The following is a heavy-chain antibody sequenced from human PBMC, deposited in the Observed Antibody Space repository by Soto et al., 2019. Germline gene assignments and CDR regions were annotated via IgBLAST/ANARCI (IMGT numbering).Heavy chain of an antibody. J-gene: IGHJ4*02. Sequence: ASVKVSCKASGYTFTSYAMHWVRQAPGQRLEWMGWINAGNGNTKYSQKFQGRVTITRDTSASTAYMELSSLRSEDTAVYYCARSNWNDAGLYYFDYWGQGTLVTSPQ. CDR2: INAGNGNT. CDR3: ARSNWNDAGLYYFDY. D-gene: IGHD1-20*01. CDR1: GYTFTSYA. V-gene: IGHV1-3*01.